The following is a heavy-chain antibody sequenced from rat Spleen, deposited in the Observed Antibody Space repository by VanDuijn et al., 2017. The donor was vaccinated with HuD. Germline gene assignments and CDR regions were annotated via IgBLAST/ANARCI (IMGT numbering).Heavy chain of an antibody. CDR2: IWNTGGT. V-gene: IGHV2-41*01. D-gene: IGHD1-2*01. CDR3: ARVGYSSYVRYFDY. CDR1: GFSLTSYN. J-gene: IGHJ2*01. Sequence: QVQLKESGPGLVQPSQTLSLTCTVAGFSLTSYNVHWVRQPPGKGLEWMGVIWNTGGTRYNSALKSRLSINKDTSKSQVFLKMNSLQTEDTATYYCARVGYSSYVRYFDYWGHGVMVTVSS.